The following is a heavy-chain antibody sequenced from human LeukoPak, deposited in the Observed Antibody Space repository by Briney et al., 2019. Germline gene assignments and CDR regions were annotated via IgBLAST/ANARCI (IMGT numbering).Heavy chain of an antibody. V-gene: IGHV3-23*01. Sequence: GGSLRLSCAASGFTFSSYTMTWVRQAPGKGLEWVSGISGTLPSSGRTYHADSVKGRFTISRDNSKDTLYLQMNSLRVEDTAVYYCARAVGYGFSWGYGFDLWGQGTTVTVSS. J-gene: IGHJ3*01. D-gene: IGHD7-27*01. CDR2: ISGTLPSSGRT. CDR1: GFTFSSYT. CDR3: ARAVGYGFSWGYGFDL.